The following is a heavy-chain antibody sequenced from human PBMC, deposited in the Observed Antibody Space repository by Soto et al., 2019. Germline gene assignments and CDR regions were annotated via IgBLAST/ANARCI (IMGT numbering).Heavy chain of an antibody. CDR3: ASSYGSGYRAFDY. Sequence: QVQLVQSGAEVKRPGSSVKVSCKASGDTFNFYSINWVRRAPGLGLEWMGRVNPIVSMSNYAQKIQGRATTTANKSTSTTYMELSSLRSEDTAIYYCASSYGSGYRAFDYWGQGALVTVSS. V-gene: IGHV1-69*02. D-gene: IGHD3-10*01. J-gene: IGHJ4*02. CDR2: VNPIVSMS. CDR1: GDTFNFYS.